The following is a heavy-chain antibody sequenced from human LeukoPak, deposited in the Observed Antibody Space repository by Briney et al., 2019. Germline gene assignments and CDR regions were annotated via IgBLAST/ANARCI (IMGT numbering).Heavy chain of an antibody. D-gene: IGHD2-2*01. CDR3: ARNLGYCSVTSCYGWFDP. J-gene: IGHJ5*02. Sequence: GGSLRLSCAASGFTFDDYGMSWVRQAPGKGLEWVSGINWNGGSTGYADSVKGRFTISRDNAKNSLYLQMNSLRAEDTAVYYCARNLGYCSVTSCYGWFDPWGQGTLVTVSS. CDR1: GFTFDDYG. CDR2: INWNGGST. V-gene: IGHV3-20*04.